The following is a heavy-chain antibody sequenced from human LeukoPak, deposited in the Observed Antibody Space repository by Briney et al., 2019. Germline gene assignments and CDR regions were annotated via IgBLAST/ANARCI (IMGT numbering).Heavy chain of an antibody. D-gene: IGHD6-13*01. Sequence: AGGSLRLSCAASGFTFNIYAMSWVRQAPGKGLEWVSDISGSGGSTYYADSVKGRFTISRDNSKNTLSLQMNSLRAEDTAVYYCAKDPSFLVVVYHSSRSSWSHWGQGTLVTVSS. CDR2: ISGSGGST. CDR1: GFTFNIYA. CDR3: AKDPSFLVVVYHSSRSSWSH. J-gene: IGHJ4*02. V-gene: IGHV3-23*01.